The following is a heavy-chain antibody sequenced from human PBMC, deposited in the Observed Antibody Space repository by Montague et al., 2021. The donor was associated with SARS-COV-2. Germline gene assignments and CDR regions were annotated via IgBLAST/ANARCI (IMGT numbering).Heavy chain of an antibody. CDR2: VYWDDDK. J-gene: IGHJ3*01. CDR3: AHSRGRILNGAFDH. Sequence: PALVKPTQTLTLTCTFSGFSLSTSGVGVGWIRQLPGKALEWLALVYWDDDKRYSPSLKSRLTITKDTSKNQVVHTMTNMDPVDTAAYYFAHSRGRILNGAFDHWGQGTMVTVSS. D-gene: IGHD2-8*01. V-gene: IGHV2-5*02. CDR1: GFSLSTSGVG.